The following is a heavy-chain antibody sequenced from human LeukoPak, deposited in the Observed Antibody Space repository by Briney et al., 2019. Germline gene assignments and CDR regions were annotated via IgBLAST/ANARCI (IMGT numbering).Heavy chain of an antibody. Sequence: PGGSLRLSCAASGFTFSNAWMSWVRQAPGKGLEWVAVISYDGSNKYYADSVKGRFTISRDNSKNTLYLQMNSLRAEDTAVYYCATGGGMVRGVIKDFDYWGQGTLVTVSS. CDR2: ISYDGSNK. D-gene: IGHD3-10*01. J-gene: IGHJ4*02. CDR3: ATGGGMVRGVIKDFDY. CDR1: GFTFSNAW. V-gene: IGHV3-30*03.